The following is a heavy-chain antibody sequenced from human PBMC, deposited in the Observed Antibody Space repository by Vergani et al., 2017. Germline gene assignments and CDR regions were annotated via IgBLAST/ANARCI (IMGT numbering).Heavy chain of an antibody. V-gene: IGHV1-2*02. CDR3: ARGQWLPTLSFDY. D-gene: IGHD6-19*01. J-gene: IGHJ4*02. Sequence: QVQLVQSGAEVKKPGASVKVSCEASGYTFTGFYMHWVRQAPGQGLEWMGWINPNSGDTHYAQKFQGRVTMTRDTSISTAYMELSRLRSDDTAVYYCARGQWLPTLSFDYWGQGTLVTVSS. CDR2: INPNSGDT. CDR1: GYTFTGFY.